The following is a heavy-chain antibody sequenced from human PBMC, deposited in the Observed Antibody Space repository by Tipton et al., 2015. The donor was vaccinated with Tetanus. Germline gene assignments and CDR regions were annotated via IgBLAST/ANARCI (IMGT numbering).Heavy chain of an antibody. Sequence: QSGAEVKKPGASVKVSCKASGYTFTSYDINWVRQATGQGLEWMGRMNPNSGNTGYAQKFQGRVTMTRNTSISTAYMELSSLRSEDTAVYYCARRVYDSEETRIDYWGQGTLVTVSS. CDR2: MNPNSGNT. D-gene: IGHD3-22*01. CDR1: GYTFTSYD. CDR3: ARRVYDSEETRIDY. V-gene: IGHV1-8*01. J-gene: IGHJ4*02.